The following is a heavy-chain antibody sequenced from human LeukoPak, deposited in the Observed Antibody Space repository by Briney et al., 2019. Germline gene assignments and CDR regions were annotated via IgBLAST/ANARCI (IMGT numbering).Heavy chain of an antibody. V-gene: IGHV3-48*01. Sequence: GGSLRLSCAASGFTFSSYSMNWVRQAPGKGLEWVSYISSSSSTIYYADSVKGRFSVSRDNAKNSLYLQMNSLRAEDTAVYYCAEGPYYDILTGHSSDAFRIWGQGTVVTVSS. CDR1: GFTFSSYS. CDR3: AEGPYYDILTGHSSDAFRI. CDR2: ISSSSSTI. D-gene: IGHD3-9*01. J-gene: IGHJ3*02.